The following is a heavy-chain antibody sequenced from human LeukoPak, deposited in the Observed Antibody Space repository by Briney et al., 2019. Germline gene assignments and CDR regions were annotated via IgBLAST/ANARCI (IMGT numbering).Heavy chain of an antibody. J-gene: IGHJ4*02. V-gene: IGHV4-39*07. CDR1: GGSISSSSYY. Sequence: SETLSLTCTVSGGSISSSSYYWGWIRQPPGKGLEWIGSIYYSGSTYYNPSLKSRVTISVDTSKNQFSLKLSSVTAADTAVYYCARGGSSSWPGDYWGQGTLVTVSS. CDR2: IYYSGST. CDR3: ARGGSSSWPGDY. D-gene: IGHD6-13*01.